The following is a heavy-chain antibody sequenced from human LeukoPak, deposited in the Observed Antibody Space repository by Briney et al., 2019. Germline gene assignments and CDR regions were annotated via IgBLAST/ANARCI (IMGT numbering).Heavy chain of an antibody. D-gene: IGHD4-17*01. J-gene: IGHJ4*02. Sequence: PSETLSLTCTVSGGSISDYYWSWIRQPPGKGLEWIGYIYYSGCTNYNPSLKSRVTISVDTSKNQFSLKLSSVTAADTAVYYCARHDYGDYSFDYWGQGTLVTVSS. CDR2: IYYSGCT. CDR3: ARHDYGDYSFDY. V-gene: IGHV4-59*08. CDR1: GGSISDYY.